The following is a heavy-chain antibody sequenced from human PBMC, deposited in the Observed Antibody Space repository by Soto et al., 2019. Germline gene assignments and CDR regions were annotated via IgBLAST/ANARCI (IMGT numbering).Heavy chain of an antibody. Sequence: GGSLRLSCAASGFTFSSYGMHWVRQAPGKGLEWVAVISYDGSNKYYADSVKGRFTISRDNSKNTLYLQMNSLRAEDTAVYYCAKDGTPHTRQDIVVVPAAIEEYYFDYWGQGTLVTDSS. V-gene: IGHV3-30*18. J-gene: IGHJ4*02. CDR2: ISYDGSNK. D-gene: IGHD2-2*01. CDR3: AKDGTPHTRQDIVVVPAAIEEYYFDY. CDR1: GFTFSSYG.